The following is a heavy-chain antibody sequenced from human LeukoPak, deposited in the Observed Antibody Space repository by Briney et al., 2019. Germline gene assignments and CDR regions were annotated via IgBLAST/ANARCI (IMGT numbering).Heavy chain of an antibody. CDR3: AREYSSSSGRRAFDI. CDR1: GGSISSYY. V-gene: IGHV4-59*08. Sequence: SETLSLTCTVSGGSISSYYWNWIRQPPEKGLEWIGYIYYSGSTNYNPSLKSRVTILVDTSKNQFSLRLSSVTAADTAVYYCAREYSSSSGRRAFDIWGQGTMVTVSS. D-gene: IGHD6-6*01. J-gene: IGHJ3*02. CDR2: IYYSGST.